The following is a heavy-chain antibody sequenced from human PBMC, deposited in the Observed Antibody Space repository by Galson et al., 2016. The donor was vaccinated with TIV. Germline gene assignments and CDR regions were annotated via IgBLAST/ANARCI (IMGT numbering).Heavy chain of an antibody. Sequence: SLRLSCAASGFTFSSYDLHWVRQAPGKGLEWVAVISFDGSNRYYADSVKGRFTISRDKSKNTLYLQMDSLRTEDTAVYYCARVFQSYQLGYWGQGTLVTVSS. CDR1: GFTFSSYD. V-gene: IGHV3-30*04. CDR2: ISFDGSNR. J-gene: IGHJ4*02. D-gene: IGHD2-2*01. CDR3: ARVFQSYQLGY.